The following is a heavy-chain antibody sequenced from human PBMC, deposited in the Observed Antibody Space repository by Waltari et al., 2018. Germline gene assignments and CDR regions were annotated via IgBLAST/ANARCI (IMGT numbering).Heavy chain of an antibody. V-gene: IGHV3-74*01. CDR2: INSDWSDT. D-gene: IGHD3-3*01. CDR3: VRNMDDSPGGP. Sequence: DVQLVESGGGLVQTGASLSLACAASGCDSTTFWMHWVREVPGKGLVWVSRINSDWSDTAYADSVKGRFIISRDNAKNTVSLQMNRLRAEDTGIYYCVRNMDDSPGGPWGQGTLVTVSS. CDR1: GCDSTTFW. J-gene: IGHJ4*02.